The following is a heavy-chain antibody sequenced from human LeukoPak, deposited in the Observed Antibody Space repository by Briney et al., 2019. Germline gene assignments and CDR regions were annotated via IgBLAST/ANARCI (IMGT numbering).Heavy chain of an antibody. CDR1: RFTFRDYF. CDR3: PGAATEDDNCSSTDY. J-gene: IGHJ4*02. CDR2: IRSGGSNT. D-gene: IGHD6-6*01. V-gene: IGHV3-11*04. Sequence: TGGSLRPSCASSRFTFRDYFMSWIRQPPGKGLEYVSYIRSGGSNTYYSDSVKGRFTVSRDNAKNSLFLQMNSLRAEDTAVYCCPGAATEDDNCSSTDYWGQGTLVTVSS.